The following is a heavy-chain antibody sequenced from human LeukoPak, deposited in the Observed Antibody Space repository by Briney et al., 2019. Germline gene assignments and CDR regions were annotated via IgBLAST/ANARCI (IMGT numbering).Heavy chain of an antibody. CDR1: GYTFTGYY. Sequence: GASVKVSCKASGYTFTGYYMHWVRQAPGRGLEWMGWINPNSGGTNYAQKFQGRVTMTRDTSISTAYMELSRLRSDDTAVYYCARGKPGIAAAGTILRNWFNPWGQGTLVTVSS. J-gene: IGHJ5*02. CDR2: INPNSGGT. CDR3: ARGKPGIAAAGTILRNWFNP. D-gene: IGHD6-13*01. V-gene: IGHV1-2*02.